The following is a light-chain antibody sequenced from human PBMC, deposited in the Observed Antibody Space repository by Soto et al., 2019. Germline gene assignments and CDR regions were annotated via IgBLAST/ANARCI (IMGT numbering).Light chain of an antibody. Sequence: DIQMTQSPSSLSASVGDRVTITCRASQSISSYLNWYQQKPGKAPKLLIYAASSLQSGVPLRFSGSGSGTDFTLTISSLQPEDFATYDSQHSYSTPLTFGGGTTVPIK. V-gene: IGKV1-39*01. CDR2: AAS. CDR1: QSISSY. CDR3: QHSYSTPLT. J-gene: IGKJ4*01.